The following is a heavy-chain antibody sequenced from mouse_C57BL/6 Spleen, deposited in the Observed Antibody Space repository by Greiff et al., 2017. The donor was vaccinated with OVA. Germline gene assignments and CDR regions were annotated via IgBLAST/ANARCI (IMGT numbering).Heavy chain of an antibody. CDR1: GFTFSSYG. V-gene: IGHV5-6*01. J-gene: IGHJ4*01. CDR2: ISSGGSYT. CDR3: ARQGPDAMDY. Sequence: SGGDLVKPGGSLKLSCAASGFTFSSYGMSWVRQTPDKRLEWVATISSGGSYTYYPDSVKGRFTISRDNAKNTLYLQMSSLKSEDTAMYYCARQGPDAMDYWGQGTSVTVSS.